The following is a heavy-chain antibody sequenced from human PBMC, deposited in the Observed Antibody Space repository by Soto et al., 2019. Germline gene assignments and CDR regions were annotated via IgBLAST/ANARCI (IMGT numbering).Heavy chain of an antibody. CDR3: AFSSQPLVSDYYYYGMDV. D-gene: IGHD6-13*01. V-gene: IGHV6-1*01. CDR1: GDSVSSNSAA. Sequence: PSQTLSLTCAISGDSVSSNSAAWNWIRQSPSRGLEWLGRTYYRSKWYNDYAVSVKSRITINPDTSKNQFSLQLNSVTPEDTAVSYCAFSSQPLVSDYYYYGMDVWGQGPTVAVSS. CDR2: TYYRSKWYN. J-gene: IGHJ6*02.